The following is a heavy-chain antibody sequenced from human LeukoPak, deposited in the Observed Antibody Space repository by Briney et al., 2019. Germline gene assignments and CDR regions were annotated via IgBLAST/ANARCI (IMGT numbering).Heavy chain of an antibody. D-gene: IGHD2-2*01. CDR3: ARDLSVVPAAMCFDY. CDR1: GYTFSSHG. CDR2: INPNSGGT. Sequence: ASVKVSCKASGYTFSSHGNIWVRQAPGQGLEWMGWINPNSGGTNYAQKFQGRVTMTRDTSISTAYMELSRLRSDDTAVYYCARDLSVVPAAMCFDYWGQGTLVTVSS. J-gene: IGHJ4*02. V-gene: IGHV1-2*02.